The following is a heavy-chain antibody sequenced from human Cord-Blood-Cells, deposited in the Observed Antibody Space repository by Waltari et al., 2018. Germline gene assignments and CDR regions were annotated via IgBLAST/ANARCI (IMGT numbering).Heavy chain of an antibody. D-gene: IGHD6-19*01. V-gene: IGHV4-4*07. CDR2: IYTRGST. CDR3: AGSSGLYAFDI. J-gene: IGHJ3*02. CDR1: GGSISSYY. Sequence: QVQLQESGPGLVKPSETLSLTCTVSGGSISSYYWSWIRQPAGKGLEWIGRIYTRGSTDYHPPRQGRGTRSVDTSKNQFSLKLSYVTAADTAVYYCAGSSGLYAFDIWGQGTMVTVSS.